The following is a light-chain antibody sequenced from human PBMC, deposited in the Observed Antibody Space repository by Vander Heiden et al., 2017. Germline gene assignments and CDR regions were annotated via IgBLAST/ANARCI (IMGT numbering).Light chain of an antibody. CDR2: WAS. CDR1: QSVLYSSNNKNY. J-gene: IGKJ5*01. CDR3: QQDDSTEVT. Sequence: DIVMTQSPDSLAGSLGERATINCKSSQSVLYSSNNKNYLAWYQQKPGQPPKLLIYWASTRESGVPDRFSGSGSGTDFTLTISSLQAEDVAVYYCQQDDSTEVTFGQGTRLEIK. V-gene: IGKV4-1*01.